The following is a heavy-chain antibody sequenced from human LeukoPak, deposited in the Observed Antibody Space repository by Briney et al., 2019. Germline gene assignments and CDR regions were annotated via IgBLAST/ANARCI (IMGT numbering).Heavy chain of an antibody. CDR2: IYHTGST. D-gene: IGHD3-3*01. Sequence: SETLSLTCTVSGGSLNSNSYYWGWIRQPPGKGLEWIGYIYHTGSTYYDSSLESRITISLDTSKNQFSLKLSSLTAADTAVYYCARNSDFSFDYWGQGTLVTVSS. V-gene: IGHV4-30-4*08. CDR3: ARNSDFSFDY. J-gene: IGHJ4*02. CDR1: GGSLNSNSYY.